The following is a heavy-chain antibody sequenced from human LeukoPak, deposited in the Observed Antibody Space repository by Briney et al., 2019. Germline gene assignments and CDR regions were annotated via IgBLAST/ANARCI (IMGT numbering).Heavy chain of an antibody. V-gene: IGHV4-59*11. Sequence: SETLSLTCTVSGGSISSHYWSWIRQPPGKGLEWIGYIYYSGSTNYNPSLKSRVTISVDTSKNQFSLKLSSVTAADTAVYYCARDCSDSGDGMDVWGQGTTVTVSS. J-gene: IGHJ6*02. CDR2: IYYSGST. CDR1: GGSISSHY. CDR3: ARDCSDSGDGMDV. D-gene: IGHD3-22*01.